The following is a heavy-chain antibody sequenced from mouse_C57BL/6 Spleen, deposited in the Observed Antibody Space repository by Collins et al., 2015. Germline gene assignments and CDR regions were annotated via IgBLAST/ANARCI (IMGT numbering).Heavy chain of an antibody. CDR3: ASSKIYYYGSSGSYWYFDV. Sequence: QVQLQQPGAELVKPGASVKLSCKASGYTFTSYWMQWVKQRPGQGLEWIGEIDPSDSYTNYNQTFKGKATLTVDTSSSTAYMQLSSLTSEDSAVYYCASSKIYYYGSSGSYWYFDVWGTGTTVTVSS. J-gene: IGHJ1*03. D-gene: IGHD1-1*01. V-gene: IGHV1-50*01. CDR1: GYTFTSYW. CDR2: IDPSDSYT.